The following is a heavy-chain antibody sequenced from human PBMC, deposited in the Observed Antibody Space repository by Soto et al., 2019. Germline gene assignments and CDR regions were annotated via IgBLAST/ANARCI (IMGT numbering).Heavy chain of an antibody. V-gene: IGHV5-51*01. J-gene: IGHJ4*02. CDR2: IYPSDSDT. CDR1: GYNFAGYW. CDR3: ARGGVSTRTFDY. Sequence: GESLKISFKGSGYNFAGYWIAWVRQMPGKGLELMGIIYPSDSDTRYRPSFQGQVTISADKSISSAYLQWSSLRASDTAMYYCARGGVSTRTFDYWGQGTPVTVSS. D-gene: IGHD3-3*01.